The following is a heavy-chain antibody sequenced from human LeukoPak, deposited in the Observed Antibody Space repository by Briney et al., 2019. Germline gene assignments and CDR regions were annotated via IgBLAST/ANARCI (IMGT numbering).Heavy chain of an antibody. CDR3: AKSGEDGYTYGYDRFDY. CDR2: ISGSGNST. CDR1: RFTFSSYA. Sequence: GGSLRLSCAASRFTFSSYAMSCVRQAPGKGLEWVSGISGSGNSTYHADSVKGRFNISRDNSKNTLYLQMNSLRAEDTAVYYCAKSGEDGYTYGYDRFDYWGQGTLVTVSS. J-gene: IGHJ4*02. D-gene: IGHD5-18*01. V-gene: IGHV3-23*01.